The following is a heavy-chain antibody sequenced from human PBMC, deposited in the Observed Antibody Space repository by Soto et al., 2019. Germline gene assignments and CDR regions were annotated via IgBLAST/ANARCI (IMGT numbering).Heavy chain of an antibody. CDR2: IYYSGST. CDR1: GGSISSGGYY. D-gene: IGHD3-10*01. J-gene: IGHJ6*02. Sequence: QVQLQESGPGLVKPSQTLSLTCTVSGGSISSGGYYWSWIRQHPGKDLEWIGYIYYSGSTYYNPSLKSGVTISVDTSKNQFSRKLSSVTAADTAVYYCARVFGFGGMDVWGQGTTVTVSS. V-gene: IGHV4-31*03. CDR3: ARVFGFGGMDV.